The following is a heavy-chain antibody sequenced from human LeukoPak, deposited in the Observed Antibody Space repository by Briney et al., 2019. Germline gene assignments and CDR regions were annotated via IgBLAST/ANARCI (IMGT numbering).Heavy chain of an antibody. CDR1: GDSVSNGNYY. D-gene: IGHD3-10*01. V-gene: IGHV4-61*03. CDR3: ARSQNYYGSGDY. Sequence: SETLSLTCTVSGDSVSNGNYYWSWLRQPPGKALEWIGYIYYTGCTYYNPSLEGRVTISVDTSRNHFSVKLSSVTAADTAVYYCARSQNYYGSGDYWSQGTLVTVSS. CDR2: IYYTGCT. J-gene: IGHJ4*02.